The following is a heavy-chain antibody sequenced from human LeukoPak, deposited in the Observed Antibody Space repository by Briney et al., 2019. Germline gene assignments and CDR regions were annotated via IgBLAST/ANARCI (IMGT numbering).Heavy chain of an antibody. D-gene: IGHD2-21*02. CDR2: IIPIFGTA. CDR3: ARDLVLVTAIRRYYYYYGMDV. V-gene: IGHV1-69*13. J-gene: IGHJ6*02. Sequence: SVKVSCKASGGTFSSYAISWVRQAPGQGLEWMGGIIPIFGTANYAQKFQGRVTITADGSTSTAYMELSRLRSDDTAVYYCARDLVLVTAIRRYYYYYGMDVWGQGTTVTVSS. CDR1: GGTFSSYA.